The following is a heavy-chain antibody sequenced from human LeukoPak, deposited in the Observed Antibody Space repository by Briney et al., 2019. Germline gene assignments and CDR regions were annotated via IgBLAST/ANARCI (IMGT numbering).Heavy chain of an antibody. CDR3: ARDVNSGYVYPQVRALLL. CDR2: INPNSGGT. J-gene: IGHJ4*02. V-gene: IGHV1-2*02. CDR1: GYTFTGYY. D-gene: IGHD5-12*01. Sequence: ASVKVSCKASGYTFTGYYMHWVRQAPGQGLEWMGWINPNSGGTNYAQKFQGRVTMTRDTSISTAYMELSRLRSDDTAVYYCARDVNSGYVYPQVRALLLWGQGTLVTVSS.